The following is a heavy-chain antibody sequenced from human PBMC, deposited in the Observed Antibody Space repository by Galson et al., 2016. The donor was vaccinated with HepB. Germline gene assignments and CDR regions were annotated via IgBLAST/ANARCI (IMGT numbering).Heavy chain of an antibody. CDR1: GFTFSNYG. CDR3: ARGNYDSPGYFFDNWFDP. V-gene: IGHV3-33*07. J-gene: IGHJ5*02. CDR2: IWYDGSRT. Sequence: SLRLSCAASGFTFSNYGMYWVRQAPGKGLEWVANIWYDGSRTYYADSVQGRFTISRDNSKSTVFLQMNSLRAEDTAVYYCARGNYDSPGYFFDNWFDPWGQGTLVTVSS. D-gene: IGHD3-22*01.